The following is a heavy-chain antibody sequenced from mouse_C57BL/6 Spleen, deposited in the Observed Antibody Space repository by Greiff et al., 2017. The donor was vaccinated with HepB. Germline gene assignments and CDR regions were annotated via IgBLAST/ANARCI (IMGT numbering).Heavy chain of an antibody. V-gene: IGHV3-1*01. D-gene: IGHD1-1*01. CDR2: ISYSGST. CDR1: GYSITSGYD. J-gene: IGHJ1*03. CDR3: ARDRGSNYYGSRGYFDV. Sequence: EVKVEESGPGMVKPSQSLSLTCTVTGYSITSGYDWHWIRHFPGNKLEWMGYISYSGSTNYNPSLKSRISLTHDTSKNHFFLKLNSVTTEGTATYYCARDRGSNYYGSRGYFDVWGTGTTVTVSS.